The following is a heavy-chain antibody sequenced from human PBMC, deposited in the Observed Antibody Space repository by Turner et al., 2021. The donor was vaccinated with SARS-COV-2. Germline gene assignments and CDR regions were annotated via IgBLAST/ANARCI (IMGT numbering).Heavy chain of an antibody. D-gene: IGHD3-22*01. V-gene: IGHV3-7*03. Sequence: EVQLVESGGGLVQPGGSLRLSCAAPGFTFTNHWIGWVRQAPGEGLEWVAIISQDGSQKNYVDSLRGRFTISRDNAKQSLYLQMNSLRADDTAVYYCARDSGYYRFDFWGQGTLVTVSS. CDR2: ISQDGSQK. J-gene: IGHJ4*02. CDR1: GFTFTNHW. CDR3: ARDSGYYRFDF.